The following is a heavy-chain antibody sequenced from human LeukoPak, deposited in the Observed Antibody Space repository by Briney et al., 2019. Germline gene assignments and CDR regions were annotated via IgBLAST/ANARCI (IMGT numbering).Heavy chain of an antibody. CDR3: ARGPPTYCSSTSCYTGYYYYGMDV. D-gene: IGHD2-2*02. CDR1: GGSFSGYY. J-gene: IGHJ6*02. V-gene: IGHV4-34*01. CDR2: INHSGST. Sequence: SETLSLTCAVYGGSFSGYYWSWIRQPPGKGLEWIREINHSGSTNYNPSLKSRVTISVDTSKNQFSLKLSSVTAADTAVYYCARGPPTYCSSTSCYTGYYYYGMDVWGQGTTVTVSS.